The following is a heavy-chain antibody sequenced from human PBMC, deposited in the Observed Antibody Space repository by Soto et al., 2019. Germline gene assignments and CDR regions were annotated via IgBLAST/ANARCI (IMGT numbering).Heavy chain of an antibody. CDR2: IWYDGSNK. V-gene: IGHV3-33*08. Sequence: GGSLRLSCAASGFTFSSYAMHWARQAPGKGLEWVAVIWYDGSNKYYADSVKGRFTISGDNSKNTLYLQMNSLRAEDTAVYYCARDGILTTWGDAFDIWGQGTMVTVSS. CDR3: ARDGILTTWGDAFDI. D-gene: IGHD3-9*01. J-gene: IGHJ3*02. CDR1: GFTFSSYA.